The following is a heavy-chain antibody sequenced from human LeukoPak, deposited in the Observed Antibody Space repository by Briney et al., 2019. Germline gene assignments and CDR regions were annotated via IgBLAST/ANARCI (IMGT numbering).Heavy chain of an antibody. D-gene: IGHD6-13*01. J-gene: IGHJ5*02. CDR3: ARDLSSLSSGYSSSWYVLVWFDP. Sequence: SETLSLTCTVSGYTISSGYYWGWIRQPPRKGLEWIGSIYHSGSSYYNPSLKSRVTISVDTSKNQFSLKLSSVTAADTAVYYCARDLSSLSSGYSSSWYVLVWFDPWGQGTLVTVSS. V-gene: IGHV4-38-2*02. CDR2: IYHSGSS. CDR1: GYTISSGYY.